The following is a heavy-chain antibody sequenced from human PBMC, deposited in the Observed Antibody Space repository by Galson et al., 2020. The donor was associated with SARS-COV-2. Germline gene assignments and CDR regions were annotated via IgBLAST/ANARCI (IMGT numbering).Heavy chain of an antibody. V-gene: IGHV3-64*01. CDR2: LSADGGST. CDR1: GFTFSSYA. D-gene: IGHD2-15*01. CDR3: ARKGSGGYRDC. J-gene: IGHJ4*02. Sequence: QLGESLKISCAASGFTFSSYAMYWVRQAPGKGLEYVSSLSADGGSTYYANSVKGRFTISRDNSKNTLFLQMGSLGLEDMAVYYCARKGSGGYRDCWGQGALVTVSS.